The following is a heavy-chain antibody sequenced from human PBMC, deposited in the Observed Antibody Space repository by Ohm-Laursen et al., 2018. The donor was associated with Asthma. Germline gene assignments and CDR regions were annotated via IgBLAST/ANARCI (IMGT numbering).Heavy chain of an antibody. Sequence: SLRLSCAASGFTFSSYAMHWVRQAPGKGLEWVAVISKDGGTKYYADSVRGRFTISRDTTRNTVYLQMNSLKSEDTAVYFCAKDLDHIVVVIATLDSWGQGTLVTVSS. D-gene: IGHD2-21*01. J-gene: IGHJ4*02. CDR2: ISKDGGTK. CDR1: GFTFSSYA. V-gene: IGHV3-30-3*02. CDR3: AKDLDHIVVVIATLDS.